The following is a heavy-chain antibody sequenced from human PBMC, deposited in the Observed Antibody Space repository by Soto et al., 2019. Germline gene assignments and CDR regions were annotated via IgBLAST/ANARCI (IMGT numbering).Heavy chain of an antibody. Sequence: GGSLRLSCAASGFTFSIYAMHWVRHAPGKGLEWVAVISYDGSNKYYADSVKGRFTISRDNSKNTLYLQMNSLRAEDTAVYYCARDNLIHLHYYYGMDVWGQGTTVTVSS. D-gene: IGHD3-16*01. CDR2: ISYDGSNK. CDR1: GFTFSIYA. CDR3: ARDNLIHLHYYYGMDV. J-gene: IGHJ6*02. V-gene: IGHV3-30-3*01.